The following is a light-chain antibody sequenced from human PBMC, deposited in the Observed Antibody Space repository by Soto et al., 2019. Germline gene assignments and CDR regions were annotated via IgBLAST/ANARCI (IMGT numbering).Light chain of an antibody. V-gene: IGLV2-23*02. Sequence: QSVLTQPASVSGSPGQSITISCTGTSSDVGSYNLVSWYQQHADKAPKLMIYDVSKRPSGISNRFSGSKSGSTASLTISGHQSEDEADYYCCSYAGSTTSWVFGGGTKLTVL. CDR1: SSDVGSYNL. CDR2: DVS. CDR3: CSYAGSTTSWV. J-gene: IGLJ3*02.